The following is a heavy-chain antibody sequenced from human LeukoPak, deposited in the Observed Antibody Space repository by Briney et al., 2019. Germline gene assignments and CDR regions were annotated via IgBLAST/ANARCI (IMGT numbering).Heavy chain of an antibody. J-gene: IGHJ4*02. CDR3: ARHRGTGYNGGYCGFDY. V-gene: IGHV4-59*08. CDR1: GGSISSYY. Sequence: SETLSLTCTVSGGSISSYYWSWVRQPPGKGLEWIGYIYYSGSTNYNPSLKSRVSISVDTSKNQFSLKLSSVTAADTAVYNFARHRGTGYNGGYCGFDYWGQGTLVTVSS. CDR2: IYYSGST. D-gene: IGHD1-26*01.